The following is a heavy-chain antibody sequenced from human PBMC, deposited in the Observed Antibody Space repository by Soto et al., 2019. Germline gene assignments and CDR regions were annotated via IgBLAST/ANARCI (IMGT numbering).Heavy chain of an antibody. D-gene: IGHD3-10*01. CDR2: ISSGWSYST. J-gene: IGHJ6*02. CDR1: GFTFSNYA. V-gene: IGHV3-23*01. Sequence: EVQLLESGGDLVQPGGSLRVSCAASGFTFSNYAMSWVRQAPGKGLEWVSAISSGWSYSTYYADSVKGRFTISRDNAKNTLYLKMNSLRAEDTAVYYCAKHELLWFGVGGMDVWGQGTTVTVSS. CDR3: AKHELLWFGVGGMDV.